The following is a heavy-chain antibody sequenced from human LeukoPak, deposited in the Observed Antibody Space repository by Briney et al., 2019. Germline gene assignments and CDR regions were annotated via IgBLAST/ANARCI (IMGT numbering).Heavy chain of an antibody. CDR2: IYYSRST. V-gene: IGHV4-39*01. J-gene: IGHJ5*02. CDR3: ARLVPPGWFDP. Sequence: SETLSLTCTVSGGSISSYYWGWIRQPPGKGLEWIANIYYSRSTYSSPSLKSRVTISMDTSNNQFSLKLTPVTAADTAVYYCARLVPPGWFDPWGQGTLVTVSS. CDR1: GGSISSYY.